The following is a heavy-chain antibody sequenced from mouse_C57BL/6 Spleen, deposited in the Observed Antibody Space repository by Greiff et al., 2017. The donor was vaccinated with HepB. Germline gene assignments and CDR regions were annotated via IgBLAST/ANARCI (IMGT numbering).Heavy chain of an antibody. CDR3: ARGTTVVARYFDV. Sequence: EVQLQQSGPELVKSGASVKISCKASGYTFTDYYMNWVKQSHGKSLEWIGDINPNNGGTSYNQKFKGNATLTVDKSSSTAYMELRSLTSEDSAVYYCARGTTVVARYFDVWGTGTTVTVSS. D-gene: IGHD1-1*01. CDR1: GYTFTDYY. CDR2: INPNNGGT. J-gene: IGHJ1*03. V-gene: IGHV1-26*01.